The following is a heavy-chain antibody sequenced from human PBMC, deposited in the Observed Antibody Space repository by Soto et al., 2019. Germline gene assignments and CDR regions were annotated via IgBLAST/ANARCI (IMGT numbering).Heavy chain of an antibody. V-gene: IGHV4-31*03. J-gene: IGHJ4*02. D-gene: IGHD3-22*01. CDR3: ARDLPDYYDSSGYHRGYFDY. CDR1: GGSISSGGYY. CDR2: IYYSGST. Sequence: PSETLSLTCTVSGGSISSGGYYWSWIRQHPGKGLEWIGYIYYSGSTYYNPSLKSRVTISVDTSKNQFSLKLSSVTAADTAVYYCARDLPDYYDSSGYHRGYFDYWGQGTLVTVSS.